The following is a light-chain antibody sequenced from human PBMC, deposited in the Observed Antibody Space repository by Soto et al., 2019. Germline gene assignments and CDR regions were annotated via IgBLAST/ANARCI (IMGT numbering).Light chain of an antibody. CDR1: QTISTW. CDR2: KAS. V-gene: IGKV1-5*03. CDR3: HQSNSV. Sequence: IQMTQSPSTLSASIGDRVTITCRASQTISTWMAWYQQKPGKAPKLLIYKASSLESGVPSRFSGSGSGTESTLPTSGRQPSDDEAYYYHQSNSVFVQGNEVDVK. J-gene: IGKJ1*01.